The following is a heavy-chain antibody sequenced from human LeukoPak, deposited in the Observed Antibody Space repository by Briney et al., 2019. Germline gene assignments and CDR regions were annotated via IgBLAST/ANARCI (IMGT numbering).Heavy chain of an antibody. J-gene: IGHJ4*02. CDR1: GFTFSTYG. V-gene: IGHV3-30*19. CDR3: ARDHHGDYYFDY. CDR2: ISYDGNNR. D-gene: IGHD2-21*02. Sequence: GGSLRLSCAASGFTFSTYGMHWVRQAPGKGLEWVTVISYDGNNRYYADSVKGRFAISRDNSKNTLYLQMNSLRAEDTAVYYCARDHHGDYYFDYWGQGTLVTVSS.